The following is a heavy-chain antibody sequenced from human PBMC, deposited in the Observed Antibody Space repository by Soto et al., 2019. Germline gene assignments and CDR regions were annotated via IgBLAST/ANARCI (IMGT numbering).Heavy chain of an antibody. CDR1: GDSVSSNSAA. J-gene: IGHJ4*02. CDR3: ARESVAPKGIAVAAVDY. CDR2: TYYRSKWYN. V-gene: IGHV6-1*01. Sequence: KQSQTLSLTCAISGDSVSSNSAAWNWIGQSPSRGLEWLGRTYYRSKWYNDYAVSVKSRITINPDTSKNQFSLQLNSVTPEDTAVYYCARESVAPKGIAVAAVDYWGQGTLVTVSS. D-gene: IGHD6-19*01.